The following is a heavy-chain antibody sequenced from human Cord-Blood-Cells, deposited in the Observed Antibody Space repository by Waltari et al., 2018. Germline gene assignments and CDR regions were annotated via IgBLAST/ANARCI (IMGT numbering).Heavy chain of an antibody. J-gene: IGHJ4*02. CDR1: GGSISSSSYY. V-gene: IGHV4-39*01. CDR2: IYYSGRT. D-gene: IGHD3-10*01. Sequence: QLQLQESGPGLVKPSETLSLTCTVSGGSISSSSYYWGWIRQPPGKGLEWIGSIYYSGRTYHNPSLTSPVTISVDTSTNQFSLKLSSVTAADTAVYYCARGYYGSGSYYRGLDYWGQGTLVTVSS. CDR3: ARGYYGSGSYYRGLDY.